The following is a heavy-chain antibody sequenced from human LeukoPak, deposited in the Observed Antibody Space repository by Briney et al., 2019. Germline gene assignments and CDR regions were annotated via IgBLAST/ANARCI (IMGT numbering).Heavy chain of an antibody. V-gene: IGHV1-18*01. CDR1: GYTFTSYG. CDR3: ASSLEEEYYYDSSGYY. Sequence: ASVKVSCKASGYTFTSYGISWVRQAPGQGLEWMGWISAYNGNTSYAQKLQGRVTMTTDTSTSTAYMELRSLRSDDTAVYYCASSLEEEYYYDSSGYYWGQGTLVTVSS. CDR2: ISAYNGNT. D-gene: IGHD3-22*01. J-gene: IGHJ4*02.